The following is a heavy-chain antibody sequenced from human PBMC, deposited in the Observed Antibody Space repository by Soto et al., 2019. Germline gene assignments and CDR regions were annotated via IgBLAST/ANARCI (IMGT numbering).Heavy chain of an antibody. Sequence: GGSLRLSCVASGFSVDNIFMSWVRQAPGKGLQWVPTISDDGRTYYADSVKGRFSLSRDKSRNTLYLQMNRLRVEDTAVYYCSRDHSSGGYDYRGQGSLVTVSS. V-gene: IGHV3-53*01. D-gene: IGHD2-8*02. CDR1: GFSVDNIF. CDR3: SRDHSSGGYDY. CDR2: ISDDGRT. J-gene: IGHJ4*02.